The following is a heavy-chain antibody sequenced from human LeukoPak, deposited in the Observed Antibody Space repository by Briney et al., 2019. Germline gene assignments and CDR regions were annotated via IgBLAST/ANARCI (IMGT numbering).Heavy chain of an antibody. D-gene: IGHD3-16*02. Sequence: PGRSLRLSCAASGFTFNIYGMHWVRQAPGKGLEWVAVIWYDGSNKYYADSVKGRFTISRDNSKNTLYLQMNSLRAEDTAVYYCARDGVIVYFDYWGQGTLVTVSS. CDR1: GFTFNIYG. V-gene: IGHV3-33*08. CDR2: IWYDGSNK. J-gene: IGHJ4*02. CDR3: ARDGVIVYFDY.